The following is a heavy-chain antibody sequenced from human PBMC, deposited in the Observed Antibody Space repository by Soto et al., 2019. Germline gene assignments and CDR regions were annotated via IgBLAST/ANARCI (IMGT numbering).Heavy chain of an antibody. D-gene: IGHD3-10*01. V-gene: IGHV4-34*01. CDR1: SGSFRGYY. J-gene: IGHJ6*02. Sequence: SETLSLSYAVYSGSFRGYYWSRIREPAGRQLEWIGEINHSGSTNYNPSLKSRVTISVDTSKNQFSLKLSSVTAADTAVYYCARMVYGSGSYRRTIGGNYYYGMDVWGQGTTVT. CDR2: INHSGST. CDR3: ARMVYGSGSYRRTIGGNYYYGMDV.